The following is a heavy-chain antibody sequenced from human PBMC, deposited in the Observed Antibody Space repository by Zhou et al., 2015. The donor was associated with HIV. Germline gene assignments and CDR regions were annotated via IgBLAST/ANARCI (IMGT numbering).Heavy chain of an antibody. CDR2: IIPIFGTA. D-gene: IGHD3-10*01. V-gene: IGHV1-69*01. Sequence: QVQLVQSGAEVKKPGSSVKVSCKASGGTFSSYAISWVRQAPGQGLEWMGGIIPIFGTANYAQKFQGRVTITADESTSTAYMELSSLRSEDTAVYYCARDTATTRFGEGHQPRLTWLYFDLWGRGTLVTVSS. J-gene: IGHJ2*01. CDR1: GGTFSSYA. CDR3: ARDTATTRFGEGHQPRLTWLYFDL.